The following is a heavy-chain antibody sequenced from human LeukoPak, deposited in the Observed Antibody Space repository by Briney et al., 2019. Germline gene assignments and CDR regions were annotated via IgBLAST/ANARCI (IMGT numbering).Heavy chain of an antibody. CDR1: GGSISSSSYY. D-gene: IGHD1-26*01. CDR2: IYYSGST. CDR3: ARGPSGWEPEQEPHAEYFQH. V-gene: IGHV4-39*07. Sequence: PSETLSLTCTVSGGSISSSSYYWGWIRQPPGKGLEWIGSIYYSGSTYYNPSLKSRVTISVDTSRNQFSLKLSSVTAADTAVYYCARGPSGWEPEQEPHAEYFQHWGQGTLVTVSS. J-gene: IGHJ1*01.